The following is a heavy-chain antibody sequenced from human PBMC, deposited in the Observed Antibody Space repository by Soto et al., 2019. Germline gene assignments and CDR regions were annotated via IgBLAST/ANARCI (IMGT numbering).Heavy chain of an antibody. D-gene: IGHD1-26*01. CDR2: IIPILGIA. J-gene: IGHJ6*03. Sequence: GASVKVSCKASGGTFSSYTISWVRQAPGQGLEWMGRIIPILGIANYAQKFQGRVTITADKSTSTAYMELSSLRSEDTAVYYCARDLRIVGATGYYYYMDVWGKGTTVTVSS. V-gene: IGHV1-69*04. CDR3: ARDLRIVGATGYYYYMDV. CDR1: GGTFSSYT.